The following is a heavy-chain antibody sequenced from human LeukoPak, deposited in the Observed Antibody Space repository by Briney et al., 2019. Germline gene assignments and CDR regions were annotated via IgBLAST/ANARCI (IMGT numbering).Heavy chain of an antibody. CDR1: GFAFSHAY. D-gene: IGHD6-13*01. Sequence: GGSLRLSCEVSGFAFSHAYMSWVRQAPGKGLVWVSRIDSAGSTTTYADSVKGRFTVSRDNAKNTLYLQTNSLRVEDTAVYYCAREAAATGENYSDYWGQGTLVTVSS. J-gene: IGHJ4*02. CDR3: AREAAATGENYSDY. CDR2: IDSAGSTT. V-gene: IGHV3-74*03.